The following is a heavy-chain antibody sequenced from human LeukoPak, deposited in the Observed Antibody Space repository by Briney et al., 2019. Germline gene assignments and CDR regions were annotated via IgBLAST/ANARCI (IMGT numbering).Heavy chain of an antibody. CDR1: GFTFSSYG. D-gene: IGHD6-13*01. Sequence: PGRSLRLSCAASGFTFSSYGMHWVRQAPGKGLEWVSAISGSGSSTYYADSVKGRFTISRDNSKNTLYLQMNSLRAEDTAVYYCAKDVVAAAATGRFDPWGQGTLVTVSS. V-gene: IGHV3-23*01. CDR3: AKDVVAAAATGRFDP. J-gene: IGHJ5*02. CDR2: ISGSGSST.